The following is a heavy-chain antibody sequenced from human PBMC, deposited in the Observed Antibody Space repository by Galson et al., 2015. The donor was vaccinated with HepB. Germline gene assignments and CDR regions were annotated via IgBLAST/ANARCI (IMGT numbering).Heavy chain of an antibody. J-gene: IGHJ3*02. Sequence: SVKVSCKASGYTFTSYAMHWVRQAPGQRLEWMGWINAGNGNTKYSQKFQGRVTITRDTSASTAYMELSSLRSEDTAVYYCARDRAYDYVWGSPETMEGAFDIWGQGTMVTVSS. CDR3: ARDRAYDYVWGSPETMEGAFDI. D-gene: IGHD3-16*01. CDR2: INAGNGNT. V-gene: IGHV1-3*01. CDR1: GYTFTSYA.